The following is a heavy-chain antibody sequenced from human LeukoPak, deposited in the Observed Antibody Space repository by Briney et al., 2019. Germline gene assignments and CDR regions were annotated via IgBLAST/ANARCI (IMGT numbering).Heavy chain of an antibody. D-gene: IGHD3-22*01. CDR3: ARDHNLYYYDSSGPFDY. V-gene: IGHV1-69*13. CDR1: GGTFSSYA. CDR2: IIPIFGTA. J-gene: IGHJ4*02. Sequence: ASVKVSCKASGGTFSSYAISWVRQAPGQGLEWMGGIIPIFGTANYAQKFQGRVTITADESTSTAYMELSSLRSEDTAVYYCARDHNLYYYDSSGPFDYWGQGTLVTVSS.